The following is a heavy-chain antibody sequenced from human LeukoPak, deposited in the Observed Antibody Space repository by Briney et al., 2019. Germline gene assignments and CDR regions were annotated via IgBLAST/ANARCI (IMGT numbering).Heavy chain of an antibody. J-gene: IGHJ3*02. D-gene: IGHD3-22*01. Sequence: PSGTLSLTCTVSGGSISSSSYYWGWIRQPPGKGLEWIGSIYHSGSTYYNPSLKSRVTISVDTSKNQFSLKLSSVTAADTAVYYCARVGINDAFDIWGQGTMVTVSS. CDR1: GGSISSSSYY. V-gene: IGHV4-39*07. CDR3: ARVGINDAFDI. CDR2: IYHSGST.